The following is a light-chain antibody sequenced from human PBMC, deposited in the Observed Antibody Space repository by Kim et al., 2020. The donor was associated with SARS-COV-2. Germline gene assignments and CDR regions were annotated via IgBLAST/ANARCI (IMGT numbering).Light chain of an antibody. V-gene: IGLV2-8*01. CDR1: SSDVGGYNY. J-gene: IGLJ1*01. CDR3: SSYAGKV. CDR2: EVS. Sequence: GSPGQSVTSSCTGTSSDVGGYNYVSWYQQPPGKAPKLMIYEVSKRPSGVPDRFSGSKSGNTASLTVSGLQAEDEADYYCSSYAGKVFGTGTKVTVL.